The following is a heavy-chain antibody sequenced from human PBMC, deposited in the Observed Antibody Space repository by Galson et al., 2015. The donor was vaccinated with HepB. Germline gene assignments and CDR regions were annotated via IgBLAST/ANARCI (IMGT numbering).Heavy chain of an antibody. J-gene: IGHJ6*02. Sequence: SLRLSCAASGFTFSNYAMSWVRQAPGKGLEWVSAISGSGGSTYFADSVKGRFTISRDNSKNTLFLQMNSLRVEDTAIYYCAKDLAGAAAGPYYYYGMDVWGRGTTVTVSS. CDR2: ISGSGGST. D-gene: IGHD6-13*01. CDR1: GFTFSNYA. CDR3: AKDLAGAAAGPYYYYGMDV. V-gene: IGHV3-23*01.